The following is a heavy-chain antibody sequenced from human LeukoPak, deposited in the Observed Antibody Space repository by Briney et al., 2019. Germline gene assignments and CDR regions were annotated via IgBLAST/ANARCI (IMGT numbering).Heavy chain of an antibody. D-gene: IGHD5-18*01. Sequence: GESLQISCQGSGYSFASYWIAWVRQMPGKGLEWMGVIYPADSDTRYSPSFRGQVTISVDKSISTAYLQWSGLKASDTAMYYCARQDGYSLYHFDYWGQGTLVTVSS. J-gene: IGHJ4*02. V-gene: IGHV5-51*01. CDR2: IYPADSDT. CDR1: GYSFASYW. CDR3: ARQDGYSLYHFDY.